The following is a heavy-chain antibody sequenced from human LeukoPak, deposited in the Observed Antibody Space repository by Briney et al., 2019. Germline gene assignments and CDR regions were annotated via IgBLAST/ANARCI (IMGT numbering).Heavy chain of an antibody. J-gene: IGHJ4*02. Sequence: GGSLRLSCAASGFTFNSYAMSWVRQAPGKGLEWVSSISGSGGSTYYADSVKGRFTISRDNSKNTLYLQMNSLRAEDTAVYYCAKVWYRIAAAGYYFDYWGRGTLVTVSS. CDR3: AKVWYRIAAAGYYFDY. V-gene: IGHV3-23*01. D-gene: IGHD6-13*01. CDR1: GFTFNSYA. CDR2: ISGSGGST.